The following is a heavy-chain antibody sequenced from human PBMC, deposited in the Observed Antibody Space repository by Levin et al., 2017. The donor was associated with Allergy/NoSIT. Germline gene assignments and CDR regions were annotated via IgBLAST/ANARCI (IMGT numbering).Heavy chain of an antibody. CDR2: IYYSGST. D-gene: IGHD5/OR15-5a*01. CDR3: ARVSLNWFDP. Sequence: SETLSLTCTVSSASVSSVSYYWSWIRQPPGKGLEWIGYIYYSGSTNHNPSLKSRVTISLDTSKNQFSLKLSSVTAADTAVYYCARVSLNWFDPWGQGTLVTVSS. CDR1: SASVSSVSYY. V-gene: IGHV4-61*01. J-gene: IGHJ5*02.